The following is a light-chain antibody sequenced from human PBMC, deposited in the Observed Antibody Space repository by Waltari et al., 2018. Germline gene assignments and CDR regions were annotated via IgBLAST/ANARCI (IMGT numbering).Light chain of an antibody. CDR3: TSYTSSNTYV. Sequence: QSALTQPASASGSRGQSITISCPGTSIAVGSYTYTSWYQQHPVKAPNLMIYDVSKRPSGVSNRFYGSKSGNTASLTISGLQAEDEADYYCTSYTSSNTYVFGTGTKVTVL. J-gene: IGLJ1*01. CDR2: DVS. CDR1: SIAVGSYTY. V-gene: IGLV2-14*01.